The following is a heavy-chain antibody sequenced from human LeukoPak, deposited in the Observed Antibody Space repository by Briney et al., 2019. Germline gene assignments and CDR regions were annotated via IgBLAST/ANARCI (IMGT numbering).Heavy chain of an antibody. J-gene: IGHJ3*02. CDR3: ARRGRFLDAFDI. V-gene: IGHV4-59*08. CDR1: GGSISSYY. D-gene: IGHD3-3*01. Sequence: SETLSLTCTVSGGSISSYYWSWIRQPPGKGLEWIGYIYYSGSTNYNPSIKSRVTISVDTSKNQFSLKLSSVTAADTAVYYCARRGRFLDAFDIWGQGTMVTVSS. CDR2: IYYSGST.